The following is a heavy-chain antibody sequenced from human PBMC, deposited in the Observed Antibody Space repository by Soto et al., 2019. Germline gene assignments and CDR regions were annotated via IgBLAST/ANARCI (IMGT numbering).Heavy chain of an antibody. J-gene: IGHJ4*02. CDR1: GYTFTDYC. CDR2: INPNNGDT. CDR3: ARSVSFITPRPDY. Sequence: QVQLVQSGAEVKKPGASVRVSCKASGYTFTDYCMHWVRQAPGQGLECMGWINPNNGDTNYAQKFQGRVTMTRDTSSSTAYLEVSRLRSDDTALYYCARSVSFITPRPDYWGQGTLVTVSS. V-gene: IGHV1-2*02. D-gene: IGHD3-10*01.